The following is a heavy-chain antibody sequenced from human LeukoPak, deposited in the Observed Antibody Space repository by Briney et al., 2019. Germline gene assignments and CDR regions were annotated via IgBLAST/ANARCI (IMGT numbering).Heavy chain of an antibody. V-gene: IGHV4-38-2*02. CDR1: GYSISSGYY. CDR3: ASQYSSSSDSFDY. CDR2: IYHSGST. D-gene: IGHD6-6*01. J-gene: IGHJ4*02. Sequence: PSETLSLTCTVSGYSISSGYYWGWIRQPPGKGLEWIGSIYHSGSTYYNPSLKSRVTISVDTSKNQFSLKLSSVTAADTAVYYCASQYSSSSDSFDYWGQGTLVTVSS.